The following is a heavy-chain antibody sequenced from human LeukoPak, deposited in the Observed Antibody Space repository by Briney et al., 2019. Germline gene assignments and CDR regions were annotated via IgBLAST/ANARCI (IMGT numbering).Heavy chain of an antibody. CDR2: IYYSGST. V-gene: IGHV4-31*03. CDR3: ASAGYCSSTSCYRAAWFDP. Sequence: SETLSLTCTVSGGSISSGGYYWSWIRQHPGKGLEWIGYIYYSGSTYYNPSLKSRVTISVDTSKNQFSLKLTSVTAADTAVYYCASAGYCSSTSCYRAAWFDPWGQGTLVTVSS. J-gene: IGHJ5*02. D-gene: IGHD2-2*01. CDR1: GGSISSGGYY.